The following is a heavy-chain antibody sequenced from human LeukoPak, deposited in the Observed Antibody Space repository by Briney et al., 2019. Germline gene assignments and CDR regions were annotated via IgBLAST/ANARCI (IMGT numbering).Heavy chain of an antibody. CDR1: GFTVSSNY. Sequence: QPGGSLRLSCAASGFTVSSNYMSWVRQAPGKGLEWVSVIYSGGSTYYADSVKGRFTISRDNSKNTLYLQMNSLRAEDTAVYYCARGKVGWGKAHFDYWGQGTLVTVSS. D-gene: IGHD6-19*01. J-gene: IGHJ4*02. V-gene: IGHV3-66*01. CDR3: ARGKVGWGKAHFDY. CDR2: IYSGGST.